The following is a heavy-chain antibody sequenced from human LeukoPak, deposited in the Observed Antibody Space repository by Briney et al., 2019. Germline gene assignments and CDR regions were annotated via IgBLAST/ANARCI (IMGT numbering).Heavy chain of an antibody. J-gene: IGHJ4*02. CDR3: ARGRSYGFDFDS. D-gene: IGHD5-18*01. Sequence: TPSETLSLTCDVSGVSINTCCYYWTWIRQPPGKGLEWIGYKYYSGGTRYNSSLRSRLTISLDSSKNQFSLRLTSVTAADTAVYYCARGRSYGFDFDSWGPGTLVIVSS. V-gene: IGHV4-61*01. CDR1: GVSINTCCYY. CDR2: KYYSGGT.